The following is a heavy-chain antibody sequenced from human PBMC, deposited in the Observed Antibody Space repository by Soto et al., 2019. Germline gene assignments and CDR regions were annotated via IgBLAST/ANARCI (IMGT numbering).Heavy chain of an antibody. CDR2: IIPFHGVT. CDR1: GGTFSPYT. Sequence: QVQLVQSGAEVKKPGSSVKVSCKASGGTFSPYTINWVRQAPGQVLEWMGRIIPFHGVTNYAQKLQARVTITADKSTSTAHMELSGLRFEDTAMYYCTRDWEITVSTWSFGGFWGRGTLVTVSS. D-gene: IGHD3-10*01. V-gene: IGHV1-69*08. CDR3: TRDWEITVSTWSFGGF. J-gene: IGHJ4*02.